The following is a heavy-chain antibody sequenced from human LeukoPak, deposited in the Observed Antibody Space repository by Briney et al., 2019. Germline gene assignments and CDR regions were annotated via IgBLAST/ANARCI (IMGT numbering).Heavy chain of an antibody. CDR2: IIPILGIA. CDR1: GGTFSSYA. Sequence: ASVKVSCKASGGTFSSYAISWVRQAPGQGLEWMGRIIPILGIANYAQKVQGRVTITAETSTSTAYMELSSLRSEDTAVYYCARDNLGGLRYLNWFDPWGQGTLVTVSS. CDR3: ARDNLGGLRYLNWFDP. J-gene: IGHJ5*02. D-gene: IGHD3-9*01. V-gene: IGHV1-69*04.